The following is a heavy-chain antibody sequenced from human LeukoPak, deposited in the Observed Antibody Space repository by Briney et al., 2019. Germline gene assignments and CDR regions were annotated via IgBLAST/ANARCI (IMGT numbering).Heavy chain of an antibody. V-gene: IGHV3-64D*06. J-gene: IGHJ1*01. CDR1: GFTFSSYA. CDR2: ISSNGGST. D-gene: IGHD2-2*01. CDR3: VKGVGRSTSPNLGWH. Sequence: GSLRLSCSASGFTFSSYAMHWARQAPGKGLEYVSAISSNGGSTYYADSVKGRFTISRDNSKNTLYLQMSSLRAEDTAVYYCVKGVGRSTSPNLGWHWGQGTLVTVSS.